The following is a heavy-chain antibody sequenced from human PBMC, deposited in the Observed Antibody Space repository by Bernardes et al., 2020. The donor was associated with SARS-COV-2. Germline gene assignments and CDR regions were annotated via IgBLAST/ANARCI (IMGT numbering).Heavy chain of an antibody. Sequence: SETLSLTCAVYGGSFSGYYWSWIRQPPGKGLEWIGEINHSGSTNYNPSLKSRVTISVDTSKNQFSLKLSSVTAADTAVYYCATRGGGYCSGGSCHTERDIWGQGTMVTVSS. V-gene: IGHV4-34*01. CDR2: INHSGST. D-gene: IGHD2-15*01. CDR3: ATRGGGYCSGGSCHTERDI. CDR1: GGSFSGYY. J-gene: IGHJ3*02.